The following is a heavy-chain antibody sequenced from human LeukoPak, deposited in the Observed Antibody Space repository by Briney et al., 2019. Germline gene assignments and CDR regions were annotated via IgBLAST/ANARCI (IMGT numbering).Heavy chain of an antibody. D-gene: IGHD6-19*01. V-gene: IGHV1-24*01. CDR1: RYTLTELS. CDR3: ATSLSSGWYLNFDY. CDR2: FDPEDGET. Sequence: ASVKVSCKVSRYTLTELSMHWVRQAPGKGLEWMGGFDPEDGETIYAQKFQGRVTMTEDTSTDTAYMELSSLRSEDTAVYYCATSLSSGWYLNFDYWGQGTLVTVSS. J-gene: IGHJ4*02.